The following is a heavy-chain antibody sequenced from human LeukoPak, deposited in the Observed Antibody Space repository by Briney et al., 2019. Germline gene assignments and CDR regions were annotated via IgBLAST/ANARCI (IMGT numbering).Heavy chain of an antibody. CDR2: FDPEDGET. J-gene: IGHJ6*03. CDR3: ATVQPSSSAAFSYCYYYYVDV. V-gene: IGHV1-24*01. Sequence: ASVKVSCKVSGYTLTDLSMHWVRQAPAEGLELKGGFDPEDGETIYAKKFQGTVTMTEDTSTDTAYMELSRMRSEDTAVYYCATVQPSSSAAFSYCYYYYVDVWGKGTTVTVSS. D-gene: IGHD2-2*01. CDR1: GYTLTDLS.